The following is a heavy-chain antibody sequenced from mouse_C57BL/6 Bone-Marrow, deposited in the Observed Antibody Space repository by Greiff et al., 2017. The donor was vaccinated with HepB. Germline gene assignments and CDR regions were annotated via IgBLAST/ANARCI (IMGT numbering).Heavy chain of an antibody. CDR1: GYTFTDYY. CDR3: ARPLYGSSYLYYAMDY. V-gene: IGHV1-76*01. Sequence: VQLQQSGAELVRPGASVKLSCKASGYTFTDYYINWVKQRPGQGLEWIARIYPGSGNTYYNEKFKGKATLTAEKSSSTAYMQLSSLTSEDSAVYFCARPLYGSSYLYYAMDYWGQGTSVTVSS. CDR2: IYPGSGNT. J-gene: IGHJ4*01. D-gene: IGHD1-1*01.